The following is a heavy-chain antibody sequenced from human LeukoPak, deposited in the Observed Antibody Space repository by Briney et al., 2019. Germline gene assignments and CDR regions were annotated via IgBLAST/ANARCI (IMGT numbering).Heavy chain of an antibody. CDR3: ARAGSYRFDY. D-gene: IGHD3-16*02. CDR2: INTDGSTI. J-gene: IGHJ4*02. CDR1: GSTFSNYW. Sequence: PGGSLRLSCAASGSTFSNYWMHWVRQAPGKGLVWVSRINTDGSTINYADSVKGRFTISRDDAKNTLYLHMYSLRVEDTAIYYCARAGSYRFDYWGQGTLVTVSS. V-gene: IGHV3-74*01.